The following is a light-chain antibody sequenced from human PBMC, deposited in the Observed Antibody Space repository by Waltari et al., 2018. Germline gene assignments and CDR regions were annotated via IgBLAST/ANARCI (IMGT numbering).Light chain of an antibody. CDR3: SSYTTYTTLWV. CDR2: EVS. V-gene: IGLV2-14*01. Sequence: QSALTQPASVSGSPGQSITISCTGTSSDVGAYNRVSWYQQHPGKAPKLMIYEVSNRPSGLSNRFSGSKSGNTAPLTISGLQPEDEADYYCSSYTTYTTLWVFGGGTKLTVL. J-gene: IGLJ3*02. CDR1: SSDVGAYNR.